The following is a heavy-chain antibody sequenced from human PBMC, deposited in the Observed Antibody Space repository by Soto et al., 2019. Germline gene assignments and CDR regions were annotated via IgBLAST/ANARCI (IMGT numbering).Heavy chain of an antibody. CDR3: AGEDYYYDSSGSIDY. D-gene: IGHD3-22*01. J-gene: IGHJ4*02. CDR1: GGSISSYY. Sequence: SETLSLTCTVSGGSISSYYWSWIRQPPGKGLEWIGYIYYSGSTNYNPSLKSRVTISVDTSKNQFSLKLSSVTAADTAVYYCAGEDYYYDSSGSIDYWGQGTLVTVSS. CDR2: IYYSGST. V-gene: IGHV4-59*01.